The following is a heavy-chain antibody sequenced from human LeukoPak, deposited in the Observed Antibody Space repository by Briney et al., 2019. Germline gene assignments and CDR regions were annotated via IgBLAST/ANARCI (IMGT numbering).Heavy chain of an antibody. CDR2: ISSSGSTI. Sequence: GGSLRLSCAASGFTFSDYYMSWIRQAPGKGLEWVSYISSSGSTIYYADSVKGRFTISRDNAKNSLYLQMNSLRAEDAAVYYCARRLEEVGWAFDIWGQGTMVTVSS. V-gene: IGHV3-11*01. J-gene: IGHJ3*02. CDR3: ARRLEEVGWAFDI. CDR1: GFTFSDYY. D-gene: IGHD1-1*01.